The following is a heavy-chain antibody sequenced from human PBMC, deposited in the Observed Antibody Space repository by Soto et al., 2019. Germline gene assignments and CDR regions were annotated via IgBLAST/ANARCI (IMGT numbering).Heavy chain of an antibody. V-gene: IGHV3-30-3*01. CDR2: ISYDGSNK. CDR3: ARDLSHSSPGY. J-gene: IGHJ4*02. Sequence: ESGGGVVQPGRSLRLSCAASGFTFSSYAMHWVRQAPGKGLEWVAVISYDGSNKYYADSVKGRFTISRDNSKNTLYLQMNSLRAEDTAVYYCARDLSHSSPGYWGQGTLVTVSS. CDR1: GFTFSSYA. D-gene: IGHD6-13*01.